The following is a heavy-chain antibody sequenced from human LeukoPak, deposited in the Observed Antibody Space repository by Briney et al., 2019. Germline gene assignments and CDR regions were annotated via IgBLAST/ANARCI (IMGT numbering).Heavy chain of an antibody. D-gene: IGHD3-10*01. Sequence: TLSLPCTVSGDSISSGDHYWSWVRQPADKGLEWIGRIYTSGSTNYNPSLKSRVTISADTSKNQFSLKLSSVTAADTAVYYCARAGSGTYYRGFDYWGQGTLVTVSS. J-gene: IGHJ4*02. CDR1: GDSISSGDHY. V-gene: IGHV4-61*02. CDR2: IYTSGST. CDR3: ARAGSGTYYRGFDY.